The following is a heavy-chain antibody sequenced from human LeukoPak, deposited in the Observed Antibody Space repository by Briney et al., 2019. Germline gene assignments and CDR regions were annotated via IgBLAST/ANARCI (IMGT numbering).Heavy chain of an antibody. J-gene: IGHJ4*02. CDR2: IRYDGSNK. Sequence: GGSLRLSCAASGFTFSSYGMHWVRQAPGKGLEWVAFIRYDGSNKYYADSVKGRFTISRDNSKNTLYLQLNSLRAEDTAVYYCARAHNWKYGTFDYWGQGTLVTVSS. V-gene: IGHV3-30*02. CDR1: GFTFSSYG. CDR3: ARAHNWKYGTFDY. D-gene: IGHD1-7*01.